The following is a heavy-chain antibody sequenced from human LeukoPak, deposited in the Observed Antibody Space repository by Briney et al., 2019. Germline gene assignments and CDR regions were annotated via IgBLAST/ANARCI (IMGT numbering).Heavy chain of an antibody. D-gene: IGHD2-2*01. CDR1: GFTFSSYS. Sequence: GGSLRLSCAASGFTFSSYSINWVRQAPGKGLEWVSSISSSSSYIYYADSVKGRFTISRDNAKNSLYLQMNSLRAEDTAVYYCARSSTSCYDYWGQGTLVTVSS. CDR3: ARSSTSCYDY. CDR2: ISSSSSYI. V-gene: IGHV3-21*01. J-gene: IGHJ4*02.